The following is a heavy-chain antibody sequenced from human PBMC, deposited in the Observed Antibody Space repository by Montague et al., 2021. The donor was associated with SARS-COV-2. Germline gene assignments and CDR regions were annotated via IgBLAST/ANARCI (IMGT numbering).Heavy chain of an antibody. CDR2: IYHSGST. D-gene: IGHD3-9*01. V-gene: IGHV4-4*02. Sequence: SETLSLTCAVSGGSISSSNWWSWVRQPPGKGLEWIGEIYHSGSTNYNPSLKSRVTISVDKSKNQFSLKLRSVTAADTAVYYCARFYYDILTGYYGMDVWGQGTTVTVSS. CDR1: GGSISSSNW. CDR3: ARFYYDILTGYYGMDV. J-gene: IGHJ6*02.